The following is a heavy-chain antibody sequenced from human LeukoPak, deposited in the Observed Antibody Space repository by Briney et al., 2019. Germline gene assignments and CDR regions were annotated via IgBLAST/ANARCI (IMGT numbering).Heavy chain of an antibody. J-gene: IGHJ3*02. CDR1: GVSFSGYY. Sequence: KSSETLSLTCAVYGVSFSGYYWSWIRQPPGKGLEWIGKINHSGSTNYNPSLKSRVTISVDTSKNQFSLKLRSVTAADTAVYYCARDIAADSYAFDIWGQGTMVTVSS. D-gene: IGHD6-13*01. CDR3: ARDIAADSYAFDI. V-gene: IGHV4-34*01. CDR2: INHSGST.